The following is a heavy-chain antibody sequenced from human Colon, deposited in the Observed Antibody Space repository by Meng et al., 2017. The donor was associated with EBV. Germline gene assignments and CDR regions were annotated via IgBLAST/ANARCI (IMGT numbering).Heavy chain of an antibody. J-gene: IGHJ5*02. V-gene: IGHV4-34*01. Sequence: QGQVKAWGAGLLKPSETLSRSCAVYGGSFRDYYWTWIRHPPGKGLEWIGEIDHRGNTKYNPSLKSRVTISLDTSKKQFSLKVSSVTAADSAVYYCARRGPSGNFSPWSQGALVTVSS. CDR3: ARRGPSGNFSP. CDR2: IDHRGNT. D-gene: IGHD3-10*01. CDR1: GGSFRDYY.